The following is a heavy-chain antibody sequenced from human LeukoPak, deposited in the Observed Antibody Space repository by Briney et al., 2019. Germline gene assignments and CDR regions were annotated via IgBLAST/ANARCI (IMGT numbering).Heavy chain of an antibody. CDR3: ARTGGSYPYYFEY. CDR1: GFTFSSYA. Sequence: PGGSLRLSCAASGFTFSSYAMSWVRQAPGKGLEWVSAISGSGDSTNYADSVKGRFTISRDNSKNTLYLQMNSLRAEDTAVYYCARTGGSYPYYFEYWGQGTLVTVSS. V-gene: IGHV3-23*01. CDR2: ISGSGDST. D-gene: IGHD1-26*01. J-gene: IGHJ4*02.